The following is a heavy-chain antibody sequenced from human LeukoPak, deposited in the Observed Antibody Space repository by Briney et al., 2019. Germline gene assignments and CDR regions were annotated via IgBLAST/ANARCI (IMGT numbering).Heavy chain of an antibody. J-gene: IGHJ3*01. Sequence: GGSLRLSCAASGFTFSRYWMTWARQAPGKGLEWVANIKQDGSEQRYVGSVKGRFTVSRDNAKNSLYLQLSSLKVEDTAVYFCARDPGPATAAWGAFDVWGQGTVVTVSS. CDR2: IKQDGSEQ. D-gene: IGHD5-24*01. CDR3: ARDPGPATAAWGAFDV. V-gene: IGHV3-7*01. CDR1: GFTFSRYW.